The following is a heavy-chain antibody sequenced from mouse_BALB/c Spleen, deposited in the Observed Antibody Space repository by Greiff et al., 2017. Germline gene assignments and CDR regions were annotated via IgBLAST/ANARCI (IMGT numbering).Heavy chain of an antibody. D-gene: IGHD4-1*01. CDR3: ASGTVRGWFAY. CDR1: GFAFSSYD. J-gene: IGHJ3*01. Sequence: EVKLVESGGGLVKPGGSLKLSCAASGFAFSSYDMSWVRQTPEKRLEWVAYISSGGGSTYYPDTVKGRFTISRDNAKNTLYLQMSSLKSEDTAMYYCASGTVRGWFAYWGQGTLVTVSA. CDR2: ISSGGGST. V-gene: IGHV5-12-1*01.